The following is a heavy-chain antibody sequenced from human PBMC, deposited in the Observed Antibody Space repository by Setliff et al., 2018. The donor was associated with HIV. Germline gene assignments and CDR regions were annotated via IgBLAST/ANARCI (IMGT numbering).Heavy chain of an antibody. J-gene: IGHJ3*02. CDR3: ARSPQASGFYYGDDAFDI. CDR2: ISSRGSTI. D-gene: IGHD3-22*01. V-gene: IGHV3-11*01. CDR1: GFTFSDYY. Sequence: PGGSLRLSCAASGFTFSDYYMSWIRQAPGKGLEFISYISSRGSTIYYADSVKGRFTISRDNAKNSLYLQMDSLRAEDTAVYYCARSPQASGFYYGDDAFDIWGQGTMVTVSS.